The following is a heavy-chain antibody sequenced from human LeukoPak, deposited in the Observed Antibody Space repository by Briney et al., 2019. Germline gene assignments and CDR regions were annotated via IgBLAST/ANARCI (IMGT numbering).Heavy chain of an antibody. CDR3: AREGAPPTTKRPKSTIRPSVGAFDI. Sequence: SETLSLTCTVSGGSLSSYYWSWIRQPPGKGLEWIGYIYYSGSTNYNPSLKSRVTISVDTSKNQFSLKLSSVTAADTAVYYCAREGAPPTTKRPKSTIRPSVGAFDIWGQGTMVTVSS. V-gene: IGHV4-59*01. CDR2: IYYSGST. D-gene: IGHD5-12*01. CDR1: GGSLSSYY. J-gene: IGHJ3*02.